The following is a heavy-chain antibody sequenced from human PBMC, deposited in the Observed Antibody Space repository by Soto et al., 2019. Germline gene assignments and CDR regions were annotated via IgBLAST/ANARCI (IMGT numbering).Heavy chain of an antibody. V-gene: IGHV4-4*07. CDR2: IYTSGST. J-gene: IGHJ2*01. D-gene: IGHD3-22*01. CDR1: GGSISSYY. CDR3: ARDQYYYDSSGYYDWYFDL. Sequence: QVQLQESGPGLVKPSETLSLTCTVSGGSISSYYWSWIRQPAGKGLEWIGRIYTSGSTKYNPSLKSRVTMSVDTSKNQSSLKLSSVTAADTAVYYCARDQYYYDSSGYYDWYFDLWGRGTLVTVSS.